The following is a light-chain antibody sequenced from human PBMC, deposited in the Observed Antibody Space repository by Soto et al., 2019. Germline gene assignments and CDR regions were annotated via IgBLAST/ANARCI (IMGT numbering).Light chain of an antibody. CDR3: QQRSNWPPIT. J-gene: IGKJ5*01. CDR2: GAS. V-gene: IGKV3-15*01. Sequence: IVMTQSPATLSVSPGGRATLSCRASQSISDTLAWYQQKPGQAPRLLIHGASTRAPGFPARFSGSGSGTDFTLTISSLEPEDFAVYYCQQRSNWPPITFGQGTLLEIK. CDR1: QSISDT.